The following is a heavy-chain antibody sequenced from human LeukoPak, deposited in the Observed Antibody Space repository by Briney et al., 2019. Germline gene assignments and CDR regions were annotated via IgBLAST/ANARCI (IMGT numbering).Heavy chain of an antibody. CDR1: GGSISSYY. CDR3: ARSYSSVGQGYMDV. CDR2: IYYSGST. J-gene: IGHJ6*03. D-gene: IGHD6-25*01. V-gene: IGHV4-59*01. Sequence: SETLSLTCTVSGGSISSYYWSWIRQPPGKGLEWIGYIYYSGSTNYNPSLKSRVTISVDTSKNQFSLKLSSVTAADTAVYYCARSYSSVGQGYMDVWGKGTTVTVSS.